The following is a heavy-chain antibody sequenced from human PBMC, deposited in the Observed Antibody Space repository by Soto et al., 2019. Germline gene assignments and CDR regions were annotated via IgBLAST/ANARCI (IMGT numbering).Heavy chain of an antibody. J-gene: IGHJ4*02. D-gene: IGHD1-26*01. CDR2: VYHSGST. V-gene: IGHV4-4*02. CDR1: CASIFSSTW. Sequence: PSETLSLTCAVSCASIFSSTWWSWVRQPPGKGLEWIGEVYHSGSTNYNPSLKSRVTISVDKSKNQLSLKVNSVTAADTAVYYCARSLVGALDYWGQGTLVTVSS. CDR3: ARSLVGALDY.